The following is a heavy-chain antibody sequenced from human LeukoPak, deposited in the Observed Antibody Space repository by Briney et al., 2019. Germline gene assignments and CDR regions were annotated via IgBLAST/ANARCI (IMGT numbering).Heavy chain of an antibody. CDR1: GFTFSSSA. CDR3: AKGRGAFDI. D-gene: IGHD3-10*01. V-gene: IGHV3-23*01. J-gene: IGHJ3*02. CDR2: ISSNGGST. Sequence: GGSLRLSCAASGFTFSSSAMNWVRQAPGKGLEWVSAISSNGGSTYYADSVRGRFTISRDNSKNTLYLQMNSLRAEDTAVYYCAKGRGAFDIWGQGTMVTVSS.